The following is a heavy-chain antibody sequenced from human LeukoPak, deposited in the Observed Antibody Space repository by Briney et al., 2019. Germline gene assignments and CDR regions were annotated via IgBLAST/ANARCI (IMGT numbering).Heavy chain of an antibody. CDR3: AREASNWGSDY. CDR2: INSDGSST. D-gene: IGHD7-27*01. V-gene: IGHV3-74*01. CDR1: GFTFSSYW. Sequence: GGSLRLSCAASGFTFSSYWMHWVRKAPGKGLVWVSRINSDGSSTSYADSVKGRFTISRDNAKNTLYLQMNSLRTEDTAVYYCAREASNWGSDYWGQGTLVTVSS. J-gene: IGHJ4*02.